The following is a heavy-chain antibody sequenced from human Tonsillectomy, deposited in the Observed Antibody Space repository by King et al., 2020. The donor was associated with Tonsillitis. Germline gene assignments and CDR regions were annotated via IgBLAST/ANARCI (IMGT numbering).Heavy chain of an antibody. CDR2: IYIGGTT. D-gene: IGHD3-16*01. J-gene: IGHJ3*02. CDR3: ASRNDYVWGIDFDI. V-gene: IGHV3-66*01. Sequence: EVQLVESGGGLVQPGGSLRLSCAASGFTVSSHYMSWVRQAPGKGLECVSVIYIGGTTYDADSVKGRFTISRDKSKNTLYLQMNSLRAEDTAVYYCASRNDYVWGIDFDIWGQGTMVTVSS. CDR1: GFTVSSHY.